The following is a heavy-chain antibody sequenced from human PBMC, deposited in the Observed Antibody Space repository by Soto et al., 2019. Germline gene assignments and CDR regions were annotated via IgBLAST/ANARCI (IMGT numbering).Heavy chain of an antibody. V-gene: IGHV3-11*06. CDR2: ISSSSSYT. J-gene: IGHJ4*02. CDR3: ATTPYYDCWSDPSSEGY. CDR1: GFTFSDYY. D-gene: IGHD3-3*01. Sequence: QVQLVESGGGLVKPGGSLRLSCAASGFTFSDYYMSWIRQAPGKGLEWVSYISSSSSYTNYADSVKGRFTISRDNAKNSLYLQMNSLRAEDTAVYYCATTPYYDCWSDPSSEGYWGQGTLVTVSS.